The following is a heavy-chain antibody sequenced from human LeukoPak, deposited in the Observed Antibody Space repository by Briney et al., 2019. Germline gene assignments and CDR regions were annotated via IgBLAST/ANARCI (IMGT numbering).Heavy chain of an antibody. J-gene: IGHJ4*02. CDR3: ARASSFDY. CDR2: IFYSGST. Sequence: SETLSLTCTVSGDSISSYYWSWIRQPPGKGLEWIGYIFYSGSTNYDPSLKSRVTISVDTSKNQFSLKLSSVTAADTAVYYCARASSFDYWGQGTLVTVSS. V-gene: IGHV4-59*08. CDR1: GDSISSYY.